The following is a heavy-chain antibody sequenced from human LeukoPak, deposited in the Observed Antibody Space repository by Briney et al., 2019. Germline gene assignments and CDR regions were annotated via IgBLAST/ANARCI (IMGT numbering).Heavy chain of an antibody. CDR1: GGSLSRGGYY. V-gene: IGHV4-31*03. Sequence: SQTLSLTCTVFGGSLSRGGYYWNWIRQQPGQGLEWLGYIYHSGSARYNPSFKSRLNMSVDMSRNQISLNLSSVTAADTALYFCARGGDYGDYFVYWGQGTLVSVSS. CDR2: IYHSGSA. CDR3: ARGGDYGDYFVY. J-gene: IGHJ4*02. D-gene: IGHD4-17*01.